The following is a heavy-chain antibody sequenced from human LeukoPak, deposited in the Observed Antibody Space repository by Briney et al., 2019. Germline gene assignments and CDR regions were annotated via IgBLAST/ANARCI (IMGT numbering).Heavy chain of an antibody. CDR2: IYTSGST. Sequence: PSETLSLTCTVSGGSISSSSYYWGWIRQPAGKGLEWIGRIYTSGSTNYNPSLKSRVTMSVDTSKNQFSLKLSSVTAADTAVYYCARVAAAGTTEFDYWGQGTLVTVSS. CDR3: ARVAAAGTTEFDY. V-gene: IGHV4-61*02. CDR1: GGSISSSSYY. J-gene: IGHJ4*02. D-gene: IGHD1-1*01.